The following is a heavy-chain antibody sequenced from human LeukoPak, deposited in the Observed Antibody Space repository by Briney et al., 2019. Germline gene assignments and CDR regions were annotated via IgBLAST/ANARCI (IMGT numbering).Heavy chain of an antibody. J-gene: IGHJ4*02. CDR3: ARDRQPNVLRFLEWSG. D-gene: IGHD3-3*01. CDR2: ISGYGGTT. CDR1: GFTFSSYA. V-gene: IGHV3-23*01. Sequence: GGSLRLSCAASGFTFSSYAMSWVRQAPGKGLEWVSGISGYGGTTYHADSVKGRFTISRDNSKNTLYLQMNSLRAEDTAVYYCARDRQPNVLRFLEWSGWGQGTLVTVSS.